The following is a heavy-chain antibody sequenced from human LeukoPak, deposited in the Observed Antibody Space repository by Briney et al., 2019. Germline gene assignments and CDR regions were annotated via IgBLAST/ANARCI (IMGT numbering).Heavy chain of an antibody. J-gene: IGHJ5*02. CDR3: ARSRGGYGDYGSWFDP. V-gene: IGHV4-59*01. CDR1: GGSIGSFF. D-gene: IGHD3-16*01. CDR2: IHYSGST. Sequence: KASETLSLTCTVSGGSIGSFFWSWIRQPPGKALEWIGYIHYSGSTKYNPPLKSRVTISVDTSENQFSLTLNSVTAADTAVYYCARSRGGYGDYGSWFDPWGQGILVTVSS.